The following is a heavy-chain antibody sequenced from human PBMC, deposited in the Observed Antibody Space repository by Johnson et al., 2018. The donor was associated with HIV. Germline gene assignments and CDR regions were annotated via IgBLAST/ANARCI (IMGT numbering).Heavy chain of an antibody. Sequence: VQLVESGGGVVRPGGSLRLSCAASGFTFDDYGMSWVRQTPGKGLEWVSGINWNGGSTGYADSVKGRFTISRDNAKHSLYLQMNSLRAEDTALYYCARDRGGPERNYDFWSGYYGGDAFDIWGQGTMVTVSS. CDR2: INWNGGST. CDR1: GFTFDDYG. V-gene: IGHV3-20*04. J-gene: IGHJ3*02. CDR3: ARDRGGPERNYDFWSGYYGGDAFDI. D-gene: IGHD3-3*01.